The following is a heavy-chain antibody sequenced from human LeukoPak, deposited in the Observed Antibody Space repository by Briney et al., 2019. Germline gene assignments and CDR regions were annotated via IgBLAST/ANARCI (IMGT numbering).Heavy chain of an antibody. V-gene: IGHV4-39*01. CDR2: TYYSGST. CDR3: ASRLTGYYFSYFDY. D-gene: IGHD3-9*01. CDR1: GGSISSSSYY. J-gene: IGHJ4*02. Sequence: SETLSLTCTVSGGSISSSSYYWGWIRQPPGKGLEWIGSTYYSGSTYYNPSLKSRVTISVDTSKNQFSLKLSSVTAADTAVYYCASRLTGYYFSYFDYWGQGTLVTVSS.